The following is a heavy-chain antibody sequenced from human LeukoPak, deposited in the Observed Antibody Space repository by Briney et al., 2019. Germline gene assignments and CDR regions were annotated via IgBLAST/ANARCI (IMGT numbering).Heavy chain of an antibody. CDR3: ARLATIFGVVMDYYYYYMDV. CDR1: GFTFSDYY. D-gene: IGHD3-3*01. J-gene: IGHJ6*03. Sequence: GGSQRLSCAASGFTFSDYYMSWIRQAPGKGLEWVSYISSSGSTIYYADSVKGRFTISRDNAKNSLYLQMNSLRAEDTAVYYCARLATIFGVVMDYYYYYMDVWGKGTTVTVSS. V-gene: IGHV3-11*01. CDR2: ISSSGSTI.